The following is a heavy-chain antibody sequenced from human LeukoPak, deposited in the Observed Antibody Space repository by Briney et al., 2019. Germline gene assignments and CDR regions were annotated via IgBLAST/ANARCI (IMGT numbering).Heavy chain of an antibody. D-gene: IGHD3-3*01. J-gene: IGHJ4*02. CDR2: INWNGGST. V-gene: IGHV3-20*04. CDR1: GFTFDDYG. CDR3: ARGRITIFGVVTLFDY. Sequence: GGSLRLSCAASGFTFDDYGMSWVRQAPGKGLEWVSGINWNGGSTGYADSVKGRFTISRDNAKNSLYLQMNSLRAEDTALYYCARGRITIFGVVTLFDYWGQGTLVTVSS.